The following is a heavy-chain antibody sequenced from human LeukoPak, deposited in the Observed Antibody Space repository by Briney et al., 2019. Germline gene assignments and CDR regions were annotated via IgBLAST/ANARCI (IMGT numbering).Heavy chain of an antibody. CDR1: GFTFISYG. V-gene: IGHV3-30*02. D-gene: IGHD3-22*01. CDR3: AKEPGIVVVTIT. CDR2: IRYDGSNK. J-gene: IGHJ5*02. Sequence: GGSLRLSCAASGFTFISYGMHWVRQAPGKGLEWVAFIRYDGSNKYYADSVKGRFTISRDNSKNTLYLQMSSLRAEDTAVYYCAKEPGIVVVTITWGQGTLVTVSS.